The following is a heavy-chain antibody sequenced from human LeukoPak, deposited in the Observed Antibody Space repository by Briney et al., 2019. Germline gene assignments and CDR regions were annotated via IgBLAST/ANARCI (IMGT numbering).Heavy chain of an antibody. J-gene: IGHJ5*02. Sequence: PGGSLRLSCAASGFTFSSYGMHWVRQAPGKGLEWVAFIRYDGSNKYYADSVKGRFTISRDNSKNTPYLQMNSLRAEDTAVYYCAKDFVRYFDLLLPFDPWGQGTLVTVSS. CDR1: GFTFSSYG. CDR2: IRYDGSNK. V-gene: IGHV3-30*02. CDR3: AKDFVRYFDLLLPFDP. D-gene: IGHD3-9*01.